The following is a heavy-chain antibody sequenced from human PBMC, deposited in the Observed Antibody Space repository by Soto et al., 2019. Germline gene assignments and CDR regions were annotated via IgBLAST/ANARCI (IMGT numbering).Heavy chain of an antibody. V-gene: IGHV4-59*01. D-gene: IGHD1-20*01. Sequence: SETLSLTCTVSGGSISSYNWSWIRQPPGKGLEWIGYIYYSGSTNYNPSIKSRVSISVDTSKYHFSLKLSSVTAADTAVYYCAREPSGITGTTRRRYAFDIWGQGTMVTVSS. CDR2: IYYSGST. CDR3: AREPSGITGTTRRRYAFDI. CDR1: GGSISSYN. J-gene: IGHJ3*02.